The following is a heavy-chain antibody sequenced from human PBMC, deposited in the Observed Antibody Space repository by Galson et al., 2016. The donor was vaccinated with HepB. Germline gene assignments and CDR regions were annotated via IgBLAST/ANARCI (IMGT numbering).Heavy chain of an antibody. CDR3: AKEGGIHPTRFDY. CDR1: GFTFSNYA. D-gene: IGHD1-14*01. J-gene: IGHJ4*02. CDR2: ISASGNSP. Sequence: SLRLSCAASGFTFSNYAMTWVRQAPGKGLEWVATISASGNSPYYADSVKGRFTIFRDNSKNTMYLKMNSLRGADTASYHCAKEGGIHPTRFDYWGQGTLVTVSS. V-gene: IGHV3-23*01.